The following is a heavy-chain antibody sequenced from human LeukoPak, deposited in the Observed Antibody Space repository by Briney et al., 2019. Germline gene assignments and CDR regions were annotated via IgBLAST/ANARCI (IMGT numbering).Heavy chain of an antibody. CDR3: ARDNYDILTGYDDY. Sequence: PGGSLRLSCAASGFTFSSYWMYWVRQAPGKGLVWVSRINSDGSSTNYADSVKGRFTISRDNSKNTLYLQMNSLRAEDTAVYYCARDNYDILTGYDDYWGQGTLVTVSS. J-gene: IGHJ4*02. V-gene: IGHV3-74*01. CDR1: GFTFSSYW. D-gene: IGHD3-9*01. CDR2: INSDGSST.